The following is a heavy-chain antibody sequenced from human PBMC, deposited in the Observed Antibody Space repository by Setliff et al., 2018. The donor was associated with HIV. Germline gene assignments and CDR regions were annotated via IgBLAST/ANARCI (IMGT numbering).Heavy chain of an antibody. J-gene: IGHJ5*02. CDR3: ARVSGYGLRGFDP. CDR2: IYSGGST. Sequence: GGSLRLSCAASGFTVSSNYMSWVRQAPGKGLEWVSVIYSGGSTNYADFVKGRFTISRDSSKNTRDLQMNSLRGEDTAVYYCARVSGYGLRGFDPWGQGTLVTVSS. D-gene: IGHD5-12*01. V-gene: IGHV3-66*02. CDR1: GFTVSSNY.